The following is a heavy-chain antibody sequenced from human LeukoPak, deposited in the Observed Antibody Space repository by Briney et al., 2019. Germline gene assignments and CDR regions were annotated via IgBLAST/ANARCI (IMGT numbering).Heavy chain of an antibody. Sequence: GGSLRLSCAASGFTFSSYVMHWVRQAPGKGLEWVAIISYDGSNKYYADSVKGRFTISRDNSKNTLYLQMNSLRAEDTAVYYCAKDSTPLDTAMVGYDYWGQGTLVTVSS. CDR3: AKDSTPLDTAMVGYDY. V-gene: IGHV3-30*18. CDR1: GFTFSSYV. D-gene: IGHD5-18*01. CDR2: ISYDGSNK. J-gene: IGHJ4*02.